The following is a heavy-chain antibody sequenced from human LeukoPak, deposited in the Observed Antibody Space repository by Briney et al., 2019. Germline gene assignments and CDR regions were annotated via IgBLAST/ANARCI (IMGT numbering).Heavy chain of an antibody. J-gene: IGHJ4*02. Sequence: SETLSLTCAVSGYSISSGYYWGWIRQPPGMGLEWIGSIYHSGSTYYNPSLKSRVTISVDTSKNQFSLKLSSVTAADTAVYYCASGYSSSWYEGWGQGTLVTVSS. D-gene: IGHD6-13*01. CDR2: IYHSGST. CDR1: GYSISSGYY. V-gene: IGHV4-38-2*01. CDR3: ASGYSSSWYEG.